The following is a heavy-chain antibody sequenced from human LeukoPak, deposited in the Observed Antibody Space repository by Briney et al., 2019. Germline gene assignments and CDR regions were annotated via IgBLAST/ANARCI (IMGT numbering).Heavy chain of an antibody. D-gene: IGHD3-22*01. J-gene: IGHJ4*02. V-gene: IGHV3-74*01. CDR1: GFTFSSYW. Sequence: PGGSLRLSCAASGFTFSSYWMHWVRQAPGKGLVWVSHINSDGSSTSYADSVKGRFTISRDNAKNTLYLQMNSLRAEDTAVYYCAKDRLRDYYDSSGLVGYWGQGTLVTVSS. CDR2: INSDGSST. CDR3: AKDRLRDYYDSSGLVGY.